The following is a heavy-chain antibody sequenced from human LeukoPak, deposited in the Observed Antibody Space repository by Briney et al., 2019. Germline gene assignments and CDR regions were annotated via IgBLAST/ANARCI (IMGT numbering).Heavy chain of an antibody. Sequence: PGGSLRLSCAASGFTFNSYAMSWVRQAPGKGFEWVSGITNSGGNTYYADSVKGRFTISRDNSKSTLYLQMNSLRAEDTAVFHCAKGGQTDRFDYWGQGALVTVSS. D-gene: IGHD5-12*01. J-gene: IGHJ4*02. V-gene: IGHV3-23*01. CDR1: GFTFNSYA. CDR3: AKGGQTDRFDY. CDR2: ITNSGGNT.